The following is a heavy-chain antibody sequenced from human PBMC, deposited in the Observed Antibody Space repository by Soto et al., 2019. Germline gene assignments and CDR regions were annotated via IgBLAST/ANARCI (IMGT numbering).Heavy chain of an antibody. D-gene: IGHD3-16*01. Sequence: ASVKVSCKAPADTFTSYYIHRVRQAPGQGLEWMGIINPTGGATTYAQKFQGRFTMTGDPSTTTVYMELRSLRPEDTAVYFCAREGFDYVLRHGMDVWGQGTPVTVSS. CDR2: INPTGGAT. V-gene: IGHV1-46*01. CDR1: ADTFTSYY. J-gene: IGHJ6*02. CDR3: AREGFDYVLRHGMDV.